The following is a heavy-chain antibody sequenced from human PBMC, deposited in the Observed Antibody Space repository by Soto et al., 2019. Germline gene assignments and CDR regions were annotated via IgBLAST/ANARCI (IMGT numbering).Heavy chain of an antibody. CDR3: AKFWGPVTAAVDDY. CDR2: IYYSGST. V-gene: IGHV4-59*04. J-gene: IGHJ4*02. D-gene: IGHD6-13*01. CDR1: GGSISSYY. Sequence: SETLSLTCTVSGGSISSYYWSWIRQPPGKGLEWIGYIYYSGSTYYNPSLKSRVNMSVDTSKNQFSLKLTSVTALVSAVYYCAKFWGPVTAAVDDYWGQGTLVTVSS.